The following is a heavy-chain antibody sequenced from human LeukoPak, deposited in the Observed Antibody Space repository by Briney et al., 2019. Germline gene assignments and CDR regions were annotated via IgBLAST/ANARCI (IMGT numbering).Heavy chain of an antibody. CDR2: LSGSGKYT. CDR1: GFTFSSHV. CDR3: VKSRATGTYHGRFNY. V-gene: IGHV3-23*01. J-gene: IGHJ4*02. D-gene: IGHD3-10*01. Sequence: GGSLRLSCAASGFTFSSHVMSWVRQAPGRGLEWVSSLSGSGKYTFYADSVKGRFTISRDNSRNELFLQMNSLTSGDTAEYYCVKSRATGTYHGRFNYWGLGILVTVPS.